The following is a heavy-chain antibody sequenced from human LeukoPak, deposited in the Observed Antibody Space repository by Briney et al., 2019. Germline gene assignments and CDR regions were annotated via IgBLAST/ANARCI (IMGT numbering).Heavy chain of an antibody. CDR3: ARGPGGYSYGYYFDY. CDR1: GGXISSYY. J-gene: IGHJ4*02. D-gene: IGHD5-18*01. V-gene: IGHV4-59*01. Sequence: SETLSLICTVSGGXISSYYCSWIRQPPGKGLEWIGYISYSGSTNYNPSLKSRVTISVDTSKNHFALKLSSVTAADTAVYYCARGPGGYSYGYYFDYWGQGTLVTVSS. CDR2: ISYSGST.